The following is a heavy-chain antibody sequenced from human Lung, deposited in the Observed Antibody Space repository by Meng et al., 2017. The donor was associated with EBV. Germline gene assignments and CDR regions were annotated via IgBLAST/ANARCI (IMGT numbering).Heavy chain of an antibody. CDR2: INHSGHT. Sequence: QARLQQWGCGLLTPSETLSLGCALSVGSIRGDYWSWIRQVPERGLEWIGEINHSGHTNYNPSPKSRVTISVDTSMKQFSLNLSSVTAADTAVYYCARGRQIGWQGGDFAYWSQGTLVTVSS. D-gene: IGHD2-15*01. CDR3: ARGRQIGWQGGDFAY. J-gene: IGHJ4*02. CDR1: VGSIRGDY. V-gene: IGHV4-34*02.